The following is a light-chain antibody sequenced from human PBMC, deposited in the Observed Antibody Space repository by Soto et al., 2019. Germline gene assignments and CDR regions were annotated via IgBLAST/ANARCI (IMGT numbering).Light chain of an antibody. V-gene: IGLV2-14*01. CDR3: FSYTTSSTYV. J-gene: IGLJ1*01. Sequence: QSALTQPAPVFGAPGQPVTISCPGTSRALRAYNYVSWYQQHPGKAPKLMIYDVSDRPSGVSYRFSGSKSGITASLTISGLQAEDEADYYCFSYTTSSTYVFGTGNKVTVL. CDR1: SRALRAYNY. CDR2: DVS.